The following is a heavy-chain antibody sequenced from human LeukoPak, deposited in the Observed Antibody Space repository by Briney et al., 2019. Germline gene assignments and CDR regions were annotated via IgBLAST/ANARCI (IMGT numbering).Heavy chain of an antibody. Sequence: PSETLSLTCAVYGGSFSGYYWSWIRQPPGKGLEWIGEINHSGSTNYNPSLKSRVTISVDTSKNQFSLKLSSVTAADTAVYYCARDRAGWELTGNFDYWGQGTLVTVSS. CDR2: INHSGST. CDR3: ARDRAGWELTGNFDY. CDR1: GGSFSGYY. D-gene: IGHD1-26*01. V-gene: IGHV4-34*01. J-gene: IGHJ4*02.